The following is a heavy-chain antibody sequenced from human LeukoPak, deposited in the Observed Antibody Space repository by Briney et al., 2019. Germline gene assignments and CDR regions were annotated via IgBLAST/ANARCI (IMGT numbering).Heavy chain of an antibody. J-gene: IGHJ4*02. CDR1: GFSLSTSGVG. V-gene: IGHV2-5*01. Sequence: SGPTLVKPTQTLTLTCTFSGFSLSTSGVGVGWIRQPPGKALEWLALIYWNDDKRYSPPLKSRLTITTDTSKNQVVLNMRNMNAVYSSAYKPAVRLIAGFYVSEYWGQGTLVTV. CDR2: IYWNDDK. D-gene: IGHD2-21*01. CDR3: AVRLIAGFYVSEY.